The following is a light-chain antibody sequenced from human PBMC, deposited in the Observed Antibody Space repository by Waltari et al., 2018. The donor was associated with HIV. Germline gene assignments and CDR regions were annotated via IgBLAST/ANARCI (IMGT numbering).Light chain of an antibody. J-gene: IGLJ1*01. CDR2: GNT. CDR1: RSNLGPSYH. V-gene: IGLV1-40*01. Sequence: SQLTQPPSVSGAPGQRVTISCTGSRSNLGPSYHVHWYQQVPGTAPKLLIHGNTNRPSGVPDRFSGSKSGTSASLAITGLQAEDEADYYCQSYDNSLGIVFGSGTKVTVL. CDR3: QSYDNSLGIV.